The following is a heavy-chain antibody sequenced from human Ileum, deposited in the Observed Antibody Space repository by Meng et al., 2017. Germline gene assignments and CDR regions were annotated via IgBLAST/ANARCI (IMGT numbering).Heavy chain of an antibody. D-gene: IGHD1-1*01. J-gene: IGHJ4*02. CDR2: IYTSGSA. CDR1: SGSISSDTFY. V-gene: IGHV4-61*02. CDR3: ARAGQTTGGIDY. Sequence: SETLSLTCTVSSGSISSDTFYWNWIRQPAGKGLEWIGRIYTSGSATYNPSLKSRVTISVDTSKNQFSLKLSSVTAADTAVYYCARAGQTTGGIDYWGQGTLVTVSS.